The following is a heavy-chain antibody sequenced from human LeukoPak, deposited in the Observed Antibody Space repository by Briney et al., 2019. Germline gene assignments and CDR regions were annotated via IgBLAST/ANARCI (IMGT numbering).Heavy chain of an antibody. J-gene: IGHJ4*02. V-gene: IGHV3-21*01. CDR3: AKEEWYRLDN. CDR1: GFTFSSYS. CDR2: ISSSSSYI. Sequence: PGGSLRLSCAASGFTFSSYSMNWVRQAPGRGLEWVSSISSSSSYIYYADSVKGRFTISRDNAKNSLNLQMNSLRAEDTAMYYCAKEEWYRLDNWGQGNLVTVSS. D-gene: IGHD1-1*01.